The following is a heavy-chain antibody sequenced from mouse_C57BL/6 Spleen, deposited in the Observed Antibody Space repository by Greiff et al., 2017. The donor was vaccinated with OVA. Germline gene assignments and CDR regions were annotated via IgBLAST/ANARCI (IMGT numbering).Heavy chain of an antibody. Sequence: EVKLVESGPGLVKPSQSLSLTCSVTGYSITSGYYWNWIRQFPGNKLEWMGYISYDGSNNYNPSLKNRISITRDTSKNQFFLKLNSVTTEDTATYYCARARAYDYEGFAYWGQGTLVTVSA. CDR1: GYSITSGYY. V-gene: IGHV3-6*01. D-gene: IGHD2-4*01. J-gene: IGHJ3*01. CDR2: ISYDGSN. CDR3: ARARAYDYEGFAY.